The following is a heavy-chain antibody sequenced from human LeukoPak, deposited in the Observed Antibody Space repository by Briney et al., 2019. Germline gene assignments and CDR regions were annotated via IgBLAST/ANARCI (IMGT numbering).Heavy chain of an antibody. V-gene: IGHV1-2*02. Sequence: ASVKVSCKASVYTFTGHYMQWVRQAPGQGLEWMGWISPNSGDTLHAQKFQGRVTMARDTSINTAYMELRNLRSDDTAVYYCARARQGAGTYAFDIWGQGTMVTVSS. CDR2: ISPNSGDT. D-gene: IGHD6-13*01. CDR1: VYTFTGHY. J-gene: IGHJ3*02. CDR3: ARARQGAGTYAFDI.